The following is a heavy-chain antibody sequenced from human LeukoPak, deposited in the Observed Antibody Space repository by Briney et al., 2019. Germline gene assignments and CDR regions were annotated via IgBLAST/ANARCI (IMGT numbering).Heavy chain of an antibody. Sequence: SETLSLTCTVSGGSIRSSYYYWSWIRQPPGKGLEWIGYIYYSGSTNYNPSLKSRVTISVDTSKNQFSLKLSSVTAADTAVYYCARGFPSIAAAGPGEFDYWGQGTLVTVSS. CDR2: IYYSGST. V-gene: IGHV4-61*01. D-gene: IGHD6-13*01. J-gene: IGHJ4*02. CDR1: GGSIRSSYYY. CDR3: ARGFPSIAAAGPGEFDY.